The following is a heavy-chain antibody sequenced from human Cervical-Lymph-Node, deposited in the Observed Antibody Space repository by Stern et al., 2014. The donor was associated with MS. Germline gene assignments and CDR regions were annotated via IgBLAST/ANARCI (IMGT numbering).Heavy chain of an antibody. CDR3: ARRDYYDSSGYYDDAFDI. J-gene: IGHJ3*02. CDR2: IHYSGST. D-gene: IGHD3-22*01. Sequence: QVQLQESGPGLVKPSETLSLTCTVSGGSISTFYWNWIRQSPGKGLEWIGQIHYSGSTNYNPSLKSRVTISVDTSKNQFSLNLRSVTAADTAGYFCARRDYYDSSGYYDDAFDIWGQGTMVTVSS. V-gene: IGHV4-59*01. CDR1: GGSISTFY.